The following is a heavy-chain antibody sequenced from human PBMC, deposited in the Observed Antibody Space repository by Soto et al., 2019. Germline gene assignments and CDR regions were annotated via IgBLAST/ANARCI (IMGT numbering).Heavy chain of an antibody. CDR1: GDSISNYY. J-gene: IGHJ3*02. CDR3: ARHLWVGSNWSLGDFDI. CDR2: IYYSGST. V-gene: IGHV4-59*08. Sequence: PSETLSLTCTVSGDSISNYYWSWIRQPPGKGLEWIGYIYYSGSTNYNPSLKSRVTISVDTSKNQFSLKLSSVTAADTAVYYCARHLWVGSNWSLGDFDIRGQGTKLTISS. D-gene: IGHD6-13*01.